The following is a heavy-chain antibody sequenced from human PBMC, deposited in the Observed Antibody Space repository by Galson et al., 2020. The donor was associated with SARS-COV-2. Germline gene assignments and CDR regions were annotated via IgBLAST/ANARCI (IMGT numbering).Heavy chain of an antibody. CDR3: ARGVWTNWYFDL. CDR2: ITHSGST. Sequence: LQASETLSLTCAVYGGSFSGYYWSWIRQPPGKGLEWIGDITHSGSTNYNPSLKSRVTISVDTSKNQFSLKLSSVTAADTAVYYCARGVWTNWYFDLWGRGTLVTVSS. D-gene: IGHD1-20*01. CDR1: GGSFSGYY. J-gene: IGHJ2*01. V-gene: IGHV4-34*01.